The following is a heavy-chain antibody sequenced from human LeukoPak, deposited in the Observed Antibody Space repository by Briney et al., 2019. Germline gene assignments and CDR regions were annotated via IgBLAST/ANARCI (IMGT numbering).Heavy chain of an antibody. CDR2: IHYTGSP. J-gene: IGHJ4*02. CDR3: ARVDTVTTTFEY. V-gene: IGHV4-59*11. Sequence: SETLSLTCSVSGGSISSHYWSWIRQPPGKGLEWIGYIHYTGSPNYNPSLKSRVTISVDTSKNQFSLRLNSVTAADTAVYYCARVDTVTTTFEYWGQGTLVTVSS. D-gene: IGHD4-17*01. CDR1: GGSISSHY.